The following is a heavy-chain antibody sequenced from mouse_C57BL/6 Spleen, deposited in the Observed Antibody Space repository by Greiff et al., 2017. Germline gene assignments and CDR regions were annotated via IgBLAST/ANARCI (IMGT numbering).Heavy chain of an antibody. V-gene: IGHV14-4*01. Sequence: VQLQQSGAELVRPGASVKLSCTASGYNIKDDYMHWVKQRPEQGLEWIGWIDPENGDTKYASKFQGKATITADTSSNTAYLQLSSLTSEDTAVYYCTTRRGSSPFDYWGQGTTLTVSS. CDR2: IDPENGDT. J-gene: IGHJ2*01. CDR1: GYNIKDDY. CDR3: TTRRGSSPFDY. D-gene: IGHD1-1*01.